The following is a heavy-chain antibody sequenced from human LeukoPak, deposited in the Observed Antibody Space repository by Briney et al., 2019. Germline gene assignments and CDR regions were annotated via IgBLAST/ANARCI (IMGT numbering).Heavy chain of an antibody. CDR1: GFTFSSYW. Sequence: GGSLRLSCAASGFTFSSYWMHWVRQAPGKGLVWVSHINRDGSSTSYADSVKGRFTISRDNAKNTLYLQMKSLRAEDTAVYYCARDGYCGGDCWGQGTMVTVSS. D-gene: IGHD2-21*02. CDR3: ARDGYCGGDC. CDR2: INRDGSST. V-gene: IGHV3-74*01. J-gene: IGHJ3*01.